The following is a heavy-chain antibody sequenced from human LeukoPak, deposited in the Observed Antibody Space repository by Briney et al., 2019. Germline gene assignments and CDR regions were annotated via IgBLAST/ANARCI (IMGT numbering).Heavy chain of an antibody. CDR3: ARDRLSYSSSWDFDY. J-gene: IGHJ4*03. CDR2: IWYDGSNK. CDR1: GFTVSSNY. D-gene: IGHD6-13*01. V-gene: IGHV3-33*08. Sequence: GGSLRLSCAASGFTVSSNYMSWVRQPPGKGLEWVAVIWYDGSNKYYADSVKGRFTISRDNSKNTLYLQMNSLRAEDTAVYYCARDRLSYSSSWDFDYWGQGTMVTVSS.